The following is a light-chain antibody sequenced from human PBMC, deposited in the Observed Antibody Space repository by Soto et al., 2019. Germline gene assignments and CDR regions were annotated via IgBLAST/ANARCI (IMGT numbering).Light chain of an antibody. CDR2: GAS. J-gene: IGKJ4*01. CDR1: QSVSSDQ. Sequence: EIVLTQSPGTLSLSPGERATLSCRASQSVSSDQLAWYQQKPGLAPRLLIYGASSRATGIPDRFSGSGSGPDFTLTISRLEPEDFAVYYCQQYGSSPLTFGGGTKVEIK. V-gene: IGKV3-20*01. CDR3: QQYGSSPLT.